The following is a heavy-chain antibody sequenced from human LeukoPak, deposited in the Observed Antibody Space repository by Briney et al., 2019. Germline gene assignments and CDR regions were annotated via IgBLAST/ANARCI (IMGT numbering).Heavy chain of an antibody. D-gene: IGHD3-22*01. Sequence: PSETLSLTCTVSGGSISSSNYYWSWIRQPPGKGLEWIGYIYYSGSTNYNPSLKSRVTISVDTSKNQFSLKLSSVTAADTAVYYCARYVIHYYDSSGYYYGFVNWFDPWGQGTLVTVSS. CDR1: GGSISSSNYY. V-gene: IGHV4-61*01. CDR3: ARYVIHYYDSSGYYYGFVNWFDP. J-gene: IGHJ5*02. CDR2: IYYSGST.